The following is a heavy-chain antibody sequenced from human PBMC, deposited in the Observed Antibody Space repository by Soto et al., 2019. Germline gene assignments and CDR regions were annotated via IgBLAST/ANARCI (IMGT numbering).Heavy chain of an antibody. CDR3: ARSKYFPTDY. D-gene: IGHD4-4*01. CDR1: GYTFPSYY. CDR2: INPSCGST. V-gene: IGHV1-46*01. Sequence: GXSVKVSCRASGYTFPSYYMHWVRQAPGQGLEWMGIINPSCGSTSYAQKFQGRVTMTRDTSTSTVYMELSSLRSEDTDVYYCARSKYFPTDYWGQGTLVTVSS. J-gene: IGHJ4*02.